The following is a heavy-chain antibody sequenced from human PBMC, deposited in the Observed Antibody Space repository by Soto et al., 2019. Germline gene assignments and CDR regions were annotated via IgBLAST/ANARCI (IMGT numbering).Heavy chain of an antibody. V-gene: IGHV4-34*01. CDR3: ARGPVIVVVVAATGCIDP. CDR2: INHSGST. CDR1: GGSFSGYY. D-gene: IGHD2-15*01. J-gene: IGHJ5*02. Sequence: SETLSLTCAVYGGSFSGYYWSWIRQPPGKGLEWIGEINHSGSTNYNPSLKSRVTISVDTSKNQFSLKLSSVTAADTAVYYCARGPVIVVVVAATGCIDPRGQGTLVTVSS.